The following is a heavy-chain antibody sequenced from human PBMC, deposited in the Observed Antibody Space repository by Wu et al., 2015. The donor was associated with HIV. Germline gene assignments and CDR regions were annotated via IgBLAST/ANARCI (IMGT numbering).Heavy chain of an antibody. V-gene: IGHV1-2*02. CDR3: ARVNHYYDSSGYFGY. J-gene: IGHJ4*02. D-gene: IGHD3-22*01. CDR2: INPNSGGT. CDR1: GYTFTGYY. Sequence: QVQLVQSGAEVKKPGASVKVSCKASGYTFTGYYMHWVRQAPGQGLEWMGWINPNSGGTNYAQKFQGRVTMTRDTSISTAYMELSRLRSDDTAVYYCARVNHYYDSSGYFGYWGQGTLVTVSS.